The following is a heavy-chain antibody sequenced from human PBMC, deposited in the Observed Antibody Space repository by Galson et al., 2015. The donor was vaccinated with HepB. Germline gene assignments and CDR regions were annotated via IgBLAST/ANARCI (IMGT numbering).Heavy chain of an antibody. D-gene: IGHD1-1*01. CDR3: ARDRNGDWNEPSGYGMDV. V-gene: IGHV3-30-3*01. Sequence: SLRLSCAASGFTFSSYAMHWVRQAPGKGLEWVAVISYDGSNKYYADSVKGRFTISRDNSKNTLYLQMNSLRAEDTAVYYCARDRNGDWNEPSGYGMDVWGQGTTVTVSS. CDR2: ISYDGSNK. CDR1: GFTFSSYA. J-gene: IGHJ6*02.